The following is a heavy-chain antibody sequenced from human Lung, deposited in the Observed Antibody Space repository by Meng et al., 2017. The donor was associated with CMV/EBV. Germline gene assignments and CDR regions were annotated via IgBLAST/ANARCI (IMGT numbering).Heavy chain of an antibody. J-gene: IGHJ4*02. CDR1: GFTFSDYY. CDR3: AREAATVSYR. CDR2: ISSSGRTA. V-gene: IGHV3-11*01. D-gene: IGHD3-9*01. Sequence: SCTVSGFTFSDYYMNWIRQAPGKGLQRVSYISSSGRTAHYADSVKGRFTISRDNAKNSLFLQMNSLSAEDTAVYYCAREAATVSYRWGQGTLVTVSS.